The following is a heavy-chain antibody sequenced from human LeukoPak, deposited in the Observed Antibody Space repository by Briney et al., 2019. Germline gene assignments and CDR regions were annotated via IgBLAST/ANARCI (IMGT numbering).Heavy chain of an antibody. CDR2: INPNSGGT. D-gene: IGHD6-13*01. CDR3: ARATTLSIAAAPQDY. CDR1: GYTFTGYY. J-gene: IGHJ4*02. Sequence: ASVKVSCKASGYTFTGYYMHWVRQAPGQGLEWMGWINPNSGGTNYAQKFQGRVTMTRDTSISTAYMELSRLRSDDTAVYYCARATTLSIAAAPQDYWGQGTLVTVSS. V-gene: IGHV1-2*02.